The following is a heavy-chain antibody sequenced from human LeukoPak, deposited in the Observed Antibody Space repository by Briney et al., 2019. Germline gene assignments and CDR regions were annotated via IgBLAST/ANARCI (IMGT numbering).Heavy chain of an antibody. CDR3: ARSGGYSSPQNY. CDR1: GDSIGSYF. CDR2: IYSSGST. Sequence: SETLSLTCTVSGDSIGSYFWSWIRQPPGKGLEWIGYIYSSGSTNYNSSLKSRVTISVDTSKNQFSLKLSSVTAADTAVYYCARSGGYSSPQNYWGQGTLVTVSS. J-gene: IGHJ4*02. V-gene: IGHV4-59*01. D-gene: IGHD6-19*01.